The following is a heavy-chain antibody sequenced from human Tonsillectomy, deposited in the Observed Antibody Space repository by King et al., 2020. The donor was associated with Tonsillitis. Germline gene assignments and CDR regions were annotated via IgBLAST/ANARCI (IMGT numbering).Heavy chain of an antibody. CDR3: ASGTSKSNFYFGLDV. J-gene: IGHJ6*02. CDR2: LNPSSGGT. Sequence: VQLVQSGAEVKKPGASVKVSCKASGYTFTGYYIHWVRQAPGQGLEWMGWLNPSSGGTNYEQQFQGRVTMTRDTSISTSYMELSRLASDDTAVYYCASGTSKSNFYFGLDVWGRGATVTVSS. V-gene: IGHV1-2*02. CDR1: GYTFTGYY.